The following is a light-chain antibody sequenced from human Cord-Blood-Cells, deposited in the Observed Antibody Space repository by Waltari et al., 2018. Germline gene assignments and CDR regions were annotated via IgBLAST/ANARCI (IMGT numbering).Light chain of an antibody. CDR1: QSISSY. J-gene: IGKJ2*01. CDR3: QQSYSTPYT. V-gene: IGKV1-39*01. Sequence: DIQMTQSPPSLSASVGDRVTITCRASQSISSYLNWYQQKPGKAPMLLIYAASSLQSGVPSRFSGSGSGTDFTLTISSLQPEDFATYYCQQSYSTPYTFGQGTKLEIK. CDR2: AAS.